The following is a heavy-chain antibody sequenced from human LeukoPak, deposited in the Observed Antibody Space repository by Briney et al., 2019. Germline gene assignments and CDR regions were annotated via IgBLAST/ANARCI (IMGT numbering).Heavy chain of an antibody. CDR2: ITGSGDTT. CDR1: GFTFSNSA. CDR3: AKGPSTWDF. V-gene: IGHV3-23*01. J-gene: IGHJ4*02. Sequence: PGGSLRLSCAASGFTFSNSAMSWVRQAPGKGLEWVSAITGSGDTTYYADSVRGRFTISRDNSKNTLYLQMSSLRAEDTAVYYCAKGPSTWDFWGQGTLVTVSS.